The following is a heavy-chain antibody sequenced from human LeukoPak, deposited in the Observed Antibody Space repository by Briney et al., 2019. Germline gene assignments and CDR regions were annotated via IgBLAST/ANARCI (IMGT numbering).Heavy chain of an antibody. V-gene: IGHV4-34*01. Sequence: SETLSLTCAVYGGSFSGYYWSWIRQPPGKGLEWIGEINHSGSTNYNPSLKSRVTISVDTSKNQFSLKLSSVSAADTAVYYCARGTLSGYPTNWFDPWGQGTLVTVSS. CDR2: INHSGST. D-gene: IGHD3-22*01. CDR3: ARGTLSGYPTNWFDP. J-gene: IGHJ5*02. CDR1: GGSFSGYY.